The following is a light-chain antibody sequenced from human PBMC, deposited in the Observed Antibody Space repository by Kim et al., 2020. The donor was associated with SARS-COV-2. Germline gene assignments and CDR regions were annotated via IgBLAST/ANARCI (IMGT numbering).Light chain of an antibody. J-gene: IGLJ2*01. CDR1: SCDIGADYE. Sequence: VTRAWTEGSCDIGADYEVHGYVQLLGTAAKVLVYANVNRPSGAAVRFSAAKSGTSASLAITGLQAEDEADYYCQSHDSSLSGHLFGGGTKVTV. V-gene: IGLV1-40*01. CDR3: QSHDSSLSGHL. CDR2: ANV.